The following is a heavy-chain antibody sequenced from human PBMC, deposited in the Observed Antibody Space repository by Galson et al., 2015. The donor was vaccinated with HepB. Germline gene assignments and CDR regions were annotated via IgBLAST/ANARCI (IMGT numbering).Heavy chain of an antibody. Sequence: SVKVSCKASGYTFTSYGISWVRQAPGQGLEWMGWISAYNGNTNYAQKLQGRVTMTTDTSTSTAYMELRSLRSDDTAVYYCARDQDIVVVVAATLGTNWFDPWGQGTLVTVSS. CDR3: ARDQDIVVVVAATLGTNWFDP. J-gene: IGHJ5*02. V-gene: IGHV1-18*01. CDR2: ISAYNGNT. CDR1: GYTFTSYG. D-gene: IGHD2-15*01.